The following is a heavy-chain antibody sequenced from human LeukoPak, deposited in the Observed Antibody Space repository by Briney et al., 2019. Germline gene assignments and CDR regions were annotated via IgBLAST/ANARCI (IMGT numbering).Heavy chain of an antibody. CDR2: IYSGGST. CDR1: GFTFSSYA. J-gene: IGHJ4*02. V-gene: IGHV3-66*01. D-gene: IGHD6-19*01. CDR3: ARGGIAVAGTLGY. Sequence: GGSLRLSCAASGFTFSSYAMSGVRQAPGRGLEWVSIIYSGGSTYYADSVKGRFTISRDNSKNTLYLQMNSLRAEDTAVYYCARGGIAVAGTLGYWGQGTLVTVSS.